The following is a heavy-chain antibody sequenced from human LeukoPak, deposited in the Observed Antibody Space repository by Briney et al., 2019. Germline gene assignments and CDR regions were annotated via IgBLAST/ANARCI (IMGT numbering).Heavy chain of an antibody. D-gene: IGHD3-22*01. CDR2: ISGSGGST. J-gene: IGHJ6*02. Sequence: AGGSLRLSCAASGFTFSSYAMSWVRQAPGKGLEWVSAISGSGGSTYYADSVKGRFTISRDNSKNTLYLQVNSLRAEDTAVYYCANYYDSSGYYYYGMDVWGQGTTVTVSS. V-gene: IGHV3-23*01. CDR3: ANYYDSSGYYYYGMDV. CDR1: GFTFSSYA.